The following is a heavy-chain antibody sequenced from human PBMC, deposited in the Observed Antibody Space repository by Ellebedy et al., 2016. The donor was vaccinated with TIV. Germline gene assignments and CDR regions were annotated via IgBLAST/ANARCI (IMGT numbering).Heavy chain of an antibody. CDR1: GYTFTSYF. V-gene: IGHV1-46*01. CDR2: INPSGGST. Sequence: ASVKVSCXASGYTFTSYFMHWVRQAPGQGLEWMGIINPSGGSTSYAQKFQGRVTMTRDTATSKVYMELSSLRSEDTAVYYCARDSREGTYGMDVWGQGTTVTVSS. CDR3: ARDSREGTYGMDV. J-gene: IGHJ6*02. D-gene: IGHD3-10*01.